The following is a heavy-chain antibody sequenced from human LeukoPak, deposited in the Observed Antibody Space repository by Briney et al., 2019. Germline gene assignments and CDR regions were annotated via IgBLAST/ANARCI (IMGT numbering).Heavy chain of an antibody. Sequence: ASVKVSCKVSGYTLTELSMHWVRQAPGKGLEWMGGFDPEDGETIYAQKFQGRVTMTEDTPTDTAYMELSSLRSEDTAVYYCATQTLHTAMAFDYWGQGTLVTASS. CDR1: GYTLTELS. CDR3: ATQTLHTAMAFDY. D-gene: IGHD5-18*01. CDR2: FDPEDGET. V-gene: IGHV1-24*01. J-gene: IGHJ4*02.